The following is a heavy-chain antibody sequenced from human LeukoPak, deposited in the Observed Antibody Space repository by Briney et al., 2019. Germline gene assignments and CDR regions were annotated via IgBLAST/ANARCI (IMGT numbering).Heavy chain of an antibody. CDR3: ARQWQVAFDI. D-gene: IGHD6-19*01. Sequence: PGGSLRLSCAASGLTVSSNYMSWVRQAPGKGLEWVSYITSSGSTIYYADSMKGRFTISRDNAKNSLYLQMNSLRAEDTAVYYCARQWQVAFDIWGQGTMVTVSS. CDR2: ITSSGSTI. J-gene: IGHJ3*02. CDR1: GLTVSSNY. V-gene: IGHV3-11*01.